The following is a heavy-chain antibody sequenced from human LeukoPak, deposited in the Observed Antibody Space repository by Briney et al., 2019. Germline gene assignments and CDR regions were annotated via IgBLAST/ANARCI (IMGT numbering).Heavy chain of an antibody. V-gene: IGHV4-28*01. CDR3: ARTRVARFAFDM. CDR1: GYSISSSNW. CDR2: MYYTEST. J-gene: IGHJ3*02. Sequence: SDTLSLTCAVSGYSISSSNWWGWIRQPPGRGLEWIGYMYYTESTYYNPSLKGRVTMSVDTSKNQFSLKLSSVTAVDTAVYYCARTRVARFAFDMWGQGTMVTVSS. D-gene: IGHD3-3*01.